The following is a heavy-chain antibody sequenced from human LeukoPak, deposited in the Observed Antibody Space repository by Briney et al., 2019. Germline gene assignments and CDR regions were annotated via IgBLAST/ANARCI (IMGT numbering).Heavy chain of an antibody. CDR3: ARDAYYYGHPVNWFDP. V-gene: IGHV4-4*07. CDR1: GGSISSYY. D-gene: IGHD3-10*01. CDR2: IYTSGST. Sequence: SETLSFTCTVSGGSISSYYWSWIRQPAGKGLEWIGRIYTSGSTNYNPSLKSRVTMSVDTSKNQFSLKLSSVTAADTAVYYCARDAYYYGHPVNWFDPWGQGTLVTASS. J-gene: IGHJ5*02.